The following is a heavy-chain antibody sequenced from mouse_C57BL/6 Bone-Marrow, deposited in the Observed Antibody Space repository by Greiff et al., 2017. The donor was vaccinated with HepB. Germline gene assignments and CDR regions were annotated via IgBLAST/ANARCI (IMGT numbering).Heavy chain of an antibody. D-gene: IGHD1-1*01. J-gene: IGHJ1*03. Sequence: EVQLVESGGGLVQPKGSLKLSCAASGFSFNTYAMNWVRQAPGKGLEWVARIRSKSNNYATYYADSVKDRFTISRDDSESMLYLQMNNLKTEDTAMYYCVRKLRYPFVFDVWGTGTTVTVSS. V-gene: IGHV10-1*01. CDR1: GFSFNTYA. CDR3: VRKLRYPFVFDV. CDR2: IRSKSNNYAT.